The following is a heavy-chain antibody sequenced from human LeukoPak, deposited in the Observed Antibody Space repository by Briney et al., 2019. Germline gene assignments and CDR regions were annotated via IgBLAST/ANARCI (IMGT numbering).Heavy chain of an antibody. CDR1: GGSISSGGYY. V-gene: IGHV4-31*03. Sequence: SETLSLTCTVSGGSISSGGYYWSWIRQHPGKGLEWIGYVYYSGSTYYNPSLKSRVTISVDTSKNQFSLKLSSVTAADTAVYYCARETPSSSWYLSAFDIWGQGTMVTVSS. J-gene: IGHJ3*02. CDR3: ARETPSSSWYLSAFDI. D-gene: IGHD6-13*01. CDR2: VYYSGST.